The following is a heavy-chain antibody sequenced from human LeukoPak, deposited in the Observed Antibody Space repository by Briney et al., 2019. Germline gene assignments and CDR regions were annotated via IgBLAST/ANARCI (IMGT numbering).Heavy chain of an antibody. CDR2: TSGSGGST. V-gene: IGHV3-23*01. CDR3: AKRPGYYDSSGVY. Sequence: GGSLRLSCAASGFTFSSYAMSWVRQAPGKGLEWVSATSGSGGSTYYADSVKGRFTISRDNSKNTLYLQMNSLRAEDTAVYYCAKRPGYYDSSGVYWGQGTLVTVSS. J-gene: IGHJ4*02. D-gene: IGHD3-22*01. CDR1: GFTFSSYA.